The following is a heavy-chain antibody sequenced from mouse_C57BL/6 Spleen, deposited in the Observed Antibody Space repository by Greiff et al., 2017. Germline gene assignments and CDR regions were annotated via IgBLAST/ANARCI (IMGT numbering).Heavy chain of an antibody. CDR3: ARGGYYSNYDYFDY. Sequence: QVQLQQSGAELVKPGASVKISCKASGYAFSSYWMNWVKQRPGKGLEWIGQIYPGDGDTNYNGKFKGKATLTADKSSSTAYMQLSSPTSEDSAVYFCARGGYYSNYDYFDYWGQGTTLTVSS. CDR2: IYPGDGDT. V-gene: IGHV1-80*01. D-gene: IGHD2-5*01. J-gene: IGHJ2*01. CDR1: GYAFSSYW.